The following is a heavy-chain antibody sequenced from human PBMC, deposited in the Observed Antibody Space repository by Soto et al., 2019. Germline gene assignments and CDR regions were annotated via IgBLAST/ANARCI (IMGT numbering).Heavy chain of an antibody. Sequence: GGSLRLSCATSGFSFSSHSMHWFRQAPGKGLEWVAVTSSNEGTKFYADSVKGRFTISRDNSKNTLYLHMNSLRVEDTAVYYCAREVVTTHWYFDDCGHGIRVTVPS. CDR1: GFSFSSHS. CDR3: AREVVTTHWYFDD. V-gene: IGHV3-30-3*01. CDR2: TSSNEGTK. D-gene: IGHD1-1*01. J-gene: IGHJ4*01.